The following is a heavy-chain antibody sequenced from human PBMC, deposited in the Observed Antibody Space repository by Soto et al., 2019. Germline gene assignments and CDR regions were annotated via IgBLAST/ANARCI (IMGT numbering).Heavy chain of an antibody. CDR2: IYYSGST. Sequence: SETLSLTCAVYGGSFSGYYWNWIRQPPGKGLEWIGYIYYSGSTNYNPSLKSRVTISVDTSKNQFSLKLSSVTAADTAVYYCARDNGREQYYDSSGYWYYFDYWGQGTLVTVSS. CDR1: GGSFSGYY. CDR3: ARDNGREQYYDSSGYWYYFDY. V-gene: IGHV4-59*01. J-gene: IGHJ4*02. D-gene: IGHD3-22*01.